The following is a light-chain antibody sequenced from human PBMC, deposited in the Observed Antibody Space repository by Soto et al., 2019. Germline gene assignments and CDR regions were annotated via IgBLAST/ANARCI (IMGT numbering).Light chain of an antibody. Sequence: DIQMTQSPSSLSASVGDRVTITCQASQDITKYLNWYRQKPGKAPNLLIYDASKLKTGVPSRFSGTGSGTYFTLTISSLQPEDIATYFCQQYDNLPLTFGGGTRVEIK. J-gene: IGKJ4*01. CDR3: QQYDNLPLT. V-gene: IGKV1-33*01. CDR1: QDITKY. CDR2: DAS.